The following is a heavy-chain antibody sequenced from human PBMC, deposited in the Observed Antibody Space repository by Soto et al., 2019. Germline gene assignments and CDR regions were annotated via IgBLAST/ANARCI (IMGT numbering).Heavy chain of an antibody. Sequence: QVQLVESGGGVVQPGRSLRLSCAASGFTFSSYGMHWVRQAPGKGLEWVAVISYDGSNKYYADSVKGRFTISRDNSKNTLYLQMNSLRAEDTAVYYCAKDDYGYFPSVGPWGYWGQGTLVTVSS. CDR3: AKDDYGYFPSVGPWGY. CDR2: ISYDGSNK. V-gene: IGHV3-30*18. CDR1: GFTFSSYG. D-gene: IGHD4-17*01. J-gene: IGHJ4*02.